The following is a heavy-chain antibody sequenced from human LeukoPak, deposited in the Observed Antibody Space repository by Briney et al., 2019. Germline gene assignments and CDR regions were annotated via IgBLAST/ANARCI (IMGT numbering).Heavy chain of an antibody. Sequence: GGSLRLSCAASGLTFSSCAMSWVRQAPGKGLEWVSAISGSGGSTYYADSVKGRFTISRDNSKNTLYLQMNSLRAEDTAVYYCAKGTTVTTFDYWGQGTLVTVSS. D-gene: IGHD4-17*01. CDR2: ISGSGGST. V-gene: IGHV3-23*01. CDR3: AKGTTVTTFDY. J-gene: IGHJ4*02. CDR1: GLTFSSCA.